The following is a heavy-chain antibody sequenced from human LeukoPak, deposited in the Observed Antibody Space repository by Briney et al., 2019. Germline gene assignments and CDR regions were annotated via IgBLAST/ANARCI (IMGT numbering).Heavy chain of an antibody. CDR2: ISWDSGSI. D-gene: IGHD5-24*01. J-gene: IGHJ4*02. CDR1: GFTFDDYA. V-gene: IGHV3-9*01. Sequence: GGSLRLSCAASGFTFDDYAMHWVRQAPGKGVEWVSGISWDSGSIGYADSVKGRFTISRDNAKNSLYLQMNSLRAEDTAVYYCARDPPRHGYKKRDFDYWGQGTLVTVSS. CDR3: ARDPPRHGYKKRDFDY.